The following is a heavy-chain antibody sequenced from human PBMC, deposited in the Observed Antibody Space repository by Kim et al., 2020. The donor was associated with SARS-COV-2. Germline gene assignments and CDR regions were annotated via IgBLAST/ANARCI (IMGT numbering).Heavy chain of an antibody. J-gene: IGHJ4*02. Sequence: GGSLRLSCAASGFTFSSYGMHWVRQAPGKGLEWVAVISYDGSNKYYADSVKGRFTISRDNSKNTLYLQMNSLRAEDTAVYYCAKGGEEMDWNDSETFDYWGQGTLVTVSS. V-gene: IGHV3-30*18. D-gene: IGHD1-1*01. CDR1: GFTFSSYG. CDR2: ISYDGSNK. CDR3: AKGGEEMDWNDSETFDY.